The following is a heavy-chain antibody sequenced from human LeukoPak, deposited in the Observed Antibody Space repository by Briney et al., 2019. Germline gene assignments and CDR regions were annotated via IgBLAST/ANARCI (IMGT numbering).Heavy chain of an antibody. J-gene: IGHJ3*02. CDR3: ARETLYDFWSGKGAFDI. CDR1: GFTFSSYW. CDR2: IKQDGSEK. D-gene: IGHD3-3*01. V-gene: IGHV3-7*01. Sequence: RTGGSLRLSCAASGFTFSSYWMSWVRQAPGKGLEWVANIKQDGSEKYYVDSVKGRFTISRDNAKNSLYLQMNSLRAEDTAVYYCARETLYDFWSGKGAFDIWGRGTMVTVSS.